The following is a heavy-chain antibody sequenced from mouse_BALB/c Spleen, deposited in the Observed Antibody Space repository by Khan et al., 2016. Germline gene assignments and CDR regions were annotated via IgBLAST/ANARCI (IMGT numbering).Heavy chain of an antibody. Sequence: QVQLQQSGSVLVRPGASVKLSCKASGYTFTSSWMHWAKQRPGQGLEWIGEIHPNSGNTNYNEKFKGKATLTVDTSSSTAYVDLSSLTSEDSAVYYCARYRNGYDFDYWGQGTTLTVSS. D-gene: IGHD2-2*01. V-gene: IGHV1S130*01. CDR3: ARYRNGYDFDY. J-gene: IGHJ2*01. CDR1: GYTFTSSW. CDR2: IHPNSGNT.